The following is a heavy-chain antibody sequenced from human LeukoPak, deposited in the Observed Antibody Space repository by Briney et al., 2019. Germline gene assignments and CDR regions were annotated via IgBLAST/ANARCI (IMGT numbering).Heavy chain of an antibody. CDR1: GYTFSDYY. V-gene: IGHV1-2*02. J-gene: IGHJ5*02. CDR3: ARDTGRGTLVNLFDP. CDR2: LNPNSGGT. D-gene: IGHD1-1*01. Sequence: ASMKVSCKASGYTFSDYYIHWVRQAPGQGLEWMGWLNPNSGGTTYAQKFQGRVTMTRDTSISTAYMELSRLRSDDTAVYYCARDTGRGTLVNLFDPWGQGTLVTVSS.